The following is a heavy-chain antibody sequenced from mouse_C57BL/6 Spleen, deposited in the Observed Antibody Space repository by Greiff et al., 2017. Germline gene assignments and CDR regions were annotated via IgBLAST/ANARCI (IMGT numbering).Heavy chain of an antibody. J-gene: IGHJ4*01. CDR1: GFTFSSYA. CDR3: ARDQGSYAMDY. V-gene: IGHV5-4*01. Sequence: DVQLVESGGGLVKPGGSLKLSCAASGFTFSSYAMSWVRQTPEKRLEWVATISDGGSYTYYPDNVKGRFTISRDNAKNNRYLQMRHLKSEDTDMYYCARDQGSYAMDYWGQGTSVTVSS. CDR2: ISDGGSYT. D-gene: IGHD3-2*02.